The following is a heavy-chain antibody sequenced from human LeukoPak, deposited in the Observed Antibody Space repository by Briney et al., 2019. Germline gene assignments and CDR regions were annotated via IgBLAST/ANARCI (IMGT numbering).Heavy chain of an antibody. J-gene: IGHJ4*02. CDR2: IYHSGGT. CDR1: GYSISSGYY. D-gene: IGHD3-22*01. Sequence: SETLSLTCAVSGYSISSGYYWGWIRQPPGKGLEWIGSIYHSGGTYYNPSLKSRVTISVDTSKNQFSLKLSSVTAADTAVYYCARHAGGYYDSSGYFDYWGQGTLVTVSS. CDR3: ARHAGGYYDSSGYFDY. V-gene: IGHV4-38-2*01.